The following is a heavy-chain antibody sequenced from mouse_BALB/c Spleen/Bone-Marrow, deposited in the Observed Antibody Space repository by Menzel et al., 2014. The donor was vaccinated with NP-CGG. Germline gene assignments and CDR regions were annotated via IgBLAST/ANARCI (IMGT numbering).Heavy chain of an antibody. J-gene: IGHJ4*01. CDR1: GYTFTDYD. V-gene: IGHV1S137*01. CDR3: ASSRKERNAMDY. CDR2: ISNYYGDA. Sequence: QVQLQQSGAELVRPGASVKISCTGSGYTFTDYDMHWVKQSPEQSLEWIGLISNYYGDASYNQKFKGKATMTVDKSSSTAYMELARLTSTDSAIYFCASSRKERNAMDYWGQGTSVTVS.